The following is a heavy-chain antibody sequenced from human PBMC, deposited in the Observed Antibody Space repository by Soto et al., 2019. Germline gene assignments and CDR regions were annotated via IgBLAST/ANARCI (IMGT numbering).Heavy chain of an antibody. V-gene: IGHV3-66*01. J-gene: IGHJ4*02. CDR3: ARGTARKRMCDY. CDR2: LYGGGDT. CDR1: GFTVSSTY. D-gene: IGHD2-8*02. Sequence: EVHLVESGGGLVQPGGSLRLSCAASGFTVSSTYMSWVRQAPGAGLEWVSVLYGGGDTYYADSVKGRFTISRDNSQNTIYLEMNSLRAEDTAVYYCARGTARKRMCDYWGQGTLVTV.